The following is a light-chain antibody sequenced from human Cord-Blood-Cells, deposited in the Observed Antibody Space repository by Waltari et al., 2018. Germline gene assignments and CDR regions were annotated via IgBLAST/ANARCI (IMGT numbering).Light chain of an antibody. J-gene: IGKJ4*01. Sequence: EIVMTQSPATLPVSPGERATLSCRASQSVSSNLAWYQQKPGQAPRLLIYDASTRATGIPARFSGSGSGTEFTLTISSLQSEDFAVYYCQQYNNWPLTFGGGTKVEIK. CDR1: QSVSSN. CDR3: QQYNNWPLT. CDR2: DAS. V-gene: IGKV3-15*01.